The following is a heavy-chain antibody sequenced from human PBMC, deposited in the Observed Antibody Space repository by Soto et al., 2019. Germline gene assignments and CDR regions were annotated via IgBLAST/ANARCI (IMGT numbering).Heavy chain of an antibody. Sequence: PGGSLRLSCAASGSTFSSYAMSWVRQAPGKGLEWVSAISGSGGSTYYADSVKGRFTISRDNSKNKLYLQMNSLRAEDTALFYCAKSAITMVRGVILYYFDYWGQGTLVTVSS. J-gene: IGHJ4*02. D-gene: IGHD3-10*01. CDR3: AKSAITMVRGVILYYFDY. CDR1: GSTFSSYA. V-gene: IGHV3-23*01. CDR2: ISGSGGST.